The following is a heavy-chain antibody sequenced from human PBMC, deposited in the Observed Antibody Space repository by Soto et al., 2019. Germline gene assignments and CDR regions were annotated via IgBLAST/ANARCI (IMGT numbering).Heavy chain of an antibody. J-gene: IGHJ6*02. CDR2: ITSSGTTI. V-gene: IGHV3-11*01. Sequence: QVQLVESGGGLVKAGGSLRLSCAASGFTFSDHYMSWIRQAPGKGLEWIAYITSSGTTIHYADSVKGRFTISRDNANNSLYLQMNSLRAEDTAVYYCAITNYYYGMDVWGQGTKVTVSS. CDR3: AITNYYYGMDV. D-gene: IGHD3-10*01. CDR1: GFTFSDHY.